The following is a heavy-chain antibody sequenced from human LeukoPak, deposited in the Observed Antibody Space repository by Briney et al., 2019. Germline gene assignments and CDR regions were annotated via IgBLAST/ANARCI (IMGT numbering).Heavy chain of an antibody. CDR3: ARGSGGSTVTTFIPPNSPRKKYYFDY. Sequence: PSETLSLTCTVSGGSISSSSYYWGWIRQPPGKGLEWIGSIYYSGSTYYNPSLKSRVTISVDTSKNQFSLKLSSVTAADTAVYYCARGSGGSTVTTFIPPNSPRKKYYFDYWGQGTLVTVSS. CDR1: GGSISSSSYY. J-gene: IGHJ4*02. CDR2: IYYSGST. D-gene: IGHD4-17*01. V-gene: IGHV4-39*01.